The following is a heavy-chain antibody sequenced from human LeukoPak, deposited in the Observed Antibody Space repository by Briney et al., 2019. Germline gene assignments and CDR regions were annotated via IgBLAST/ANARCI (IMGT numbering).Heavy chain of an antibody. J-gene: IGHJ4*02. D-gene: IGHD3-22*01. CDR3: AKEGDSSGHFDY. Sequence: GGSLRLSCAVSGFTFDDYAMPWVRQAAGKGLEWDSLIRWDGARTYYTTSGKGRFRLSRHNSKHSLYLQMNSLRAEDTALYYGAKEGDSSGHFDYWGQRTLVTVPS. CDR1: GFTFDDYA. CDR2: IRWDGART. V-gene: IGHV3-43D*03.